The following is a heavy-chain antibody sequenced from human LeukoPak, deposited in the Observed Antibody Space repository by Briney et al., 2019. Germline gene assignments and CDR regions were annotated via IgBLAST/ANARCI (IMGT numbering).Heavy chain of an antibody. CDR2: ISYDGDTE. CDR3: VRSPNTAWHEFDD. V-gene: IGHV3-30*09. Sequence: PAGRSLRLSCAASGFTFSYYPMHWLRQAPGKGLEWVAIISYDGDTEYYAGSVKGRFAVSRDNSENTLYLQMNSLRYEDTAVYYCVRSPNTAWHEFDDWGQGTLVTVSS. J-gene: IGHJ4*02. CDR1: GFTFSYYP. D-gene: IGHD2-21*02.